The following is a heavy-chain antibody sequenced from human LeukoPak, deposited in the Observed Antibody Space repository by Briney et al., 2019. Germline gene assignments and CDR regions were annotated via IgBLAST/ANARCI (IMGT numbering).Heavy chain of an antibody. J-gene: IGHJ5*02. CDR2: INHSGST. Sequence: SETLSLTCAVYGGSFSGYYWSWLRQPPGKGLEWIGEINHSGSTNYNPSLKSRVTISVDTSKNQFSLKLSSVTAADTAVYYCARGGVVVVIPKRLWFDPWGQGTLVTVSS. V-gene: IGHV4-34*01. D-gene: IGHD2-21*01. CDR3: ARGGVVVVIPKRLWFDP. CDR1: GGSFSGYY.